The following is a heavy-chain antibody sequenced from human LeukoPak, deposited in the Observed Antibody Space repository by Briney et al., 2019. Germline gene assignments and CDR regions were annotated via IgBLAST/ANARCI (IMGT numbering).Heavy chain of an antibody. CDR3: ARGRDCSTNRCFGTDY. J-gene: IGHJ4*02. D-gene: IGHD2-2*01. Sequence: GEALKIFCRGSGYSFTSYWIGWVRQMPGKGLEWMGIIYPGDSDTKYSPSFQGQVTISADKSITTAYLQWSSLKASDSAMYYGARGRDCSTNRCFGTDYWGQGTLVTVSS. CDR1: GYSFTSYW. CDR2: IYPGDSDT. V-gene: IGHV5-51*01.